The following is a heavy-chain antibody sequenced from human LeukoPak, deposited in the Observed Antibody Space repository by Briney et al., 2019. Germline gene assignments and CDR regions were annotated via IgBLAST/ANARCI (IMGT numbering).Heavy chain of an antibody. D-gene: IGHD3-22*01. CDR3: ARGRYYYDSSGSPRDYYYMDV. CDR2: INHSGST. CDR1: GGSIGSGRYY. V-gene: IGHV4-39*07. Sequence: PSETLSLTCSVSGGSIGSGRYYWAWIRQPPGKGLEWIGEINHSGSTNYNSSLKSRVTISVDTSKNQFSLKLSSVTAADTAVYYCARGRYYYDSSGSPRDYYYMDVWGKGTTVTVSS. J-gene: IGHJ6*03.